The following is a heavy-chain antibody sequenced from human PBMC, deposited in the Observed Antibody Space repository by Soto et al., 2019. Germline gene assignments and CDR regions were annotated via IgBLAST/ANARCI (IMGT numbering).Heavy chain of an antibody. Sequence: ASVKVSCKASGYTFTSYGISWVRQAPGQGLEWMGWISAYNGNTNYAQKLQGRVTMTTDTSTSTAYMELRSLRSDDTAVCYCATHSHYDSSVKLFHYWGQVTMVAVYS. CDR3: ATHSHYDSSVKLFHY. CDR2: ISAYNGNT. V-gene: IGHV1-18*01. D-gene: IGHD3-22*01. CDR1: GYTFTSYG. J-gene: IGHJ4*02.